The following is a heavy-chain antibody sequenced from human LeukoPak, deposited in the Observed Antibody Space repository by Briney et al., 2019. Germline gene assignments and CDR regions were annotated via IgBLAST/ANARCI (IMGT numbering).Heavy chain of an antibody. V-gene: IGHV4-4*07. J-gene: IGHJ4*02. CDR1: GGSISNYY. Sequence: PSETLSLTCTVSGGSISNYYWSWIRQPAGKGLEWIGRIYTSGSTNYNPSLKSRVTMSVDTSKNQFPLKLSSVTAADTAVYYCARDAYETNYYGSGSFVDYWGQGTLGTVSS. D-gene: IGHD3-10*01. CDR2: IYTSGST. CDR3: ARDAYETNYYGSGSFVDY.